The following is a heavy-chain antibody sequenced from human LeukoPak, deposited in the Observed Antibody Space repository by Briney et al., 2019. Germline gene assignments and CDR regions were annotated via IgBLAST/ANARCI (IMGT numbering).Heavy chain of an antibody. J-gene: IGHJ4*02. CDR1: GFSLIGYD. D-gene: IGHD5-12*01. CDR3: AKDGQLAY. V-gene: IGHV3-30*02. CDR2: SRNGG. Sequence: GGSLRLSCAASGFSLIGYDMHWARQAPGKGLEWVAFSRNGGYYAGSMRGRFTISTDNSKNTLYLHMNSLRPEDTAMYYCAKDGQLAYWGQGTLVTVSS.